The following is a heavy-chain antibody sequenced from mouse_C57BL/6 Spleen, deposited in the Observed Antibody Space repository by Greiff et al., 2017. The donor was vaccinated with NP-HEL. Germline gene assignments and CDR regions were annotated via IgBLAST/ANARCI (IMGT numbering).Heavy chain of an antibody. J-gene: IGHJ4*01. CDR1: GYSITSGYY. Sequence: DVKLQESGPGLVKPSQSLSLTCSVTGYSITSGYYWNWIRQFPGNKLEWMGYISYDGSNNYNPSLKNRISITRDTSKNQFFLKLNSVTTEDTATYYCARGEGDYAMDYWGQGTSVTVSS. CDR2: ISYDGSN. V-gene: IGHV3-6*01. CDR3: ARGEGDYAMDY.